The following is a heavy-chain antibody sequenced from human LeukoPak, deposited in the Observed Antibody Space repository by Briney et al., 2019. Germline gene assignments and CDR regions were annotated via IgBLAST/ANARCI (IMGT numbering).Heavy chain of an antibody. CDR3: AKLAGSSWPGDY. CDR2: ISYDGSNK. Sequence: GGSLRLSCAASGFTFSSYGMHWVRQAPGKGLEWVAVISYDGSNKYYADSVKGRFTISRDNSKNTLYLQMNSLRAEDTAVYYCAKLAGSSWPGDYWGQGTLVPVSS. D-gene: IGHD6-13*01. CDR1: GFTFSSYG. J-gene: IGHJ4*02. V-gene: IGHV3-30*18.